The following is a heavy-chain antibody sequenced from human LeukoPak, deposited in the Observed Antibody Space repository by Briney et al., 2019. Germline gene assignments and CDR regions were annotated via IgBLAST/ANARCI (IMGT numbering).Heavy chain of an antibody. CDR2: IYYSGST. J-gene: IGHJ4*02. V-gene: IGHV4-59*01. D-gene: IGHD1-26*01. CDR1: GGSISSYY. Sequence: SETLSLTCTVSGGSISSYYWSWIRQPPGKGLEWIGYIYYSGSTNYNPSLKSRVTISVDTSKNQFSLKLSSVTAADTAVYYCARRGWEPFFDYWGQGTLVTVSS. CDR3: ARRGWEPFFDY.